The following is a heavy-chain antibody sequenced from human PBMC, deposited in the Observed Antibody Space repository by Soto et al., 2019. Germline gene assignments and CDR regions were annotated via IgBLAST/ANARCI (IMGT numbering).Heavy chain of an antibody. Sequence: VLLVESGGGLVKPGGSLRLSCAASGFTFRNAWMNWVRQAPGKGLEWAGRIKSKTDGGTTDYAAPVKCRFTISRGDSKNTLYLQMNILKTEDTAVYYCTTVSSFHFDYWGQGTLVPVSS. CDR2: IKSKTDGGTT. J-gene: IGHJ4*02. CDR3: TTVSSFHFDY. V-gene: IGHV3-15*07. CDR1: GFTFRNAW.